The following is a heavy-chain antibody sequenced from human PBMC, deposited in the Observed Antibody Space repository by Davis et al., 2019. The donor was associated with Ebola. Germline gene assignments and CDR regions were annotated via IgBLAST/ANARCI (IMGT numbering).Heavy chain of an antibody. J-gene: IGHJ6*02. CDR3: ARGWLRAGMDV. Sequence: HSQTLSLTCAISGDSVSSNSGAWNWIRQSPSRGLEWLGRTYYSSKWYKDYAVSVKSRITINLDTSKDQFSLQLNSVTPEDTALYYCARGWLRAGMDVWGEGTTVTV. V-gene: IGHV6-1*01. D-gene: IGHD5-18*01. CDR2: TYYSSKWYK. CDR1: GDSVSSNSGA.